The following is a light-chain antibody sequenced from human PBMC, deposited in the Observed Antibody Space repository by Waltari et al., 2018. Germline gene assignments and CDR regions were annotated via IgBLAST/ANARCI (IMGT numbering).Light chain of an antibody. V-gene: IGKV3-15*01. Sequence: EIVMTQSPATLSVSPGERATLSCRASQSVRNNLVWYQQKPGQAPRLLIYGASTRVIVIPARFSGSGSGTEFTLTISSLQSEDFAVYYCQQCNNWPPWTFGQGTKVEIK. J-gene: IGKJ1*01. CDR2: GAS. CDR1: QSVRNN. CDR3: QQCNNWPPWT.